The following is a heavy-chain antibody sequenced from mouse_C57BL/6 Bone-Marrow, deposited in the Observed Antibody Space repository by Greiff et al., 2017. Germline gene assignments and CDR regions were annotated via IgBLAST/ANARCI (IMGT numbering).Heavy chain of an antibody. J-gene: IGHJ4*01. CDR2: IYPRSGNT. CDR1: GYTFTSYG. Sequence: QVQLQQSGAELARPGASVKLSCKASGYTFTSYGISWVKQRTGQGLEWIGEIYPRSGNTYYNEKFKGKATLTADKYSSTAYMELRSLTSEDSAVYFCARLDYYGIRESPRAMDYWVQGTSVTVSS. CDR3: ARLDYYGIRESPRAMDY. V-gene: IGHV1-81*01. D-gene: IGHD1-1*01.